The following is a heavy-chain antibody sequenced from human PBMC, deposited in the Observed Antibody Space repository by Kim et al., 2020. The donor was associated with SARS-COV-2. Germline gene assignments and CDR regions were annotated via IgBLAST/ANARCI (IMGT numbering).Heavy chain of an antibody. Sequence: GGSLRLSCAASGFSFSNYAMAWVRQAPGQGLEWVSAISIGRSTYFEESVKGRFTISRDNSKSTQYLQMNILTADDTALYYCARGTTGSGNTGLHLEREFEYGGQGTRVTVST. CDR2: ISIGRST. CDR3: ARGTTGSGNTGLHLEREFEY. CDR1: GFSFSNYA. J-gene: IGHJ4*02. D-gene: IGHD3-10*01. V-gene: IGHV3-23*01.